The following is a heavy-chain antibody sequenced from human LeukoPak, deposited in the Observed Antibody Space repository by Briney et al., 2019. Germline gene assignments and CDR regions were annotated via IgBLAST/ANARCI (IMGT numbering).Heavy chain of an antibody. D-gene: IGHD5-24*01. V-gene: IGHV3-23*01. Sequence: GGSLRLSCATSGCTFNSYAMSWVRQAPGKGLEWVSGLSGSGGDTDYADSVKGRFTISRDNSRNTLYLQMNSLRSEDTAVYYCAKDAMATVTYFDYWGQGSLVTVSS. CDR3: AKDAMATVTYFDY. J-gene: IGHJ4*02. CDR2: LSGSGGDT. CDR1: GCTFNSYA.